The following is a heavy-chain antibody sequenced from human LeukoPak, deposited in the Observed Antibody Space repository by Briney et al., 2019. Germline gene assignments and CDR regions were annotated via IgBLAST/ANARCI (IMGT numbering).Heavy chain of an antibody. CDR2: STHTGST. D-gene: IGHD2-15*01. CDR1: GGSFSGHY. J-gene: IGHJ4*02. V-gene: IGHV4-34*01. Sequence: SETLSLTCAVYGGSFSGHYWTWIRQAPGKGLEWIGESTHTGSTNYNPSLKSRVTISVDTSKNQFSLKLTSVSAADTAVYHCARGRTVAAALDFWGPGTLVTVSS. CDR3: ARGRTVAAALDF.